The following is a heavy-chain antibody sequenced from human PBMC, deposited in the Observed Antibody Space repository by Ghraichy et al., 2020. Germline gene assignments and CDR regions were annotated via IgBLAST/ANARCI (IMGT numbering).Heavy chain of an antibody. Sequence: SETLSLTCTVSGASINSGDYYWSWIRQHPGKGLEWIGYISYSGSTYYNPSLKSRVTISVDTSKNHFFLRLSSVTAADTAVYYCARVVMAAAATAHFDYWGQGTLVTVSS. D-gene: IGHD6-25*01. J-gene: IGHJ4*02. V-gene: IGHV4-31*03. CDR1: GASINSGDYY. CDR3: ARVVMAAAATAHFDY. CDR2: ISYSGST.